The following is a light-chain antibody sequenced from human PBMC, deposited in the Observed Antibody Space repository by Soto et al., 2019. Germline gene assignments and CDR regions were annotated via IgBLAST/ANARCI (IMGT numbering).Light chain of an antibody. CDR3: QQYGNSWT. V-gene: IGKV3-20*01. Sequence: ELVLTQSPGTLSLSPGEEATLSCRASQSISSNYLAWYQQKPGQAPRLLIYGASSRVTGIPHRFSGSGSGTDSTLNTSRLEPEDLAVFYCQQYGNSWTFGQGTKVEIK. J-gene: IGKJ1*01. CDR1: QSISSNY. CDR2: GAS.